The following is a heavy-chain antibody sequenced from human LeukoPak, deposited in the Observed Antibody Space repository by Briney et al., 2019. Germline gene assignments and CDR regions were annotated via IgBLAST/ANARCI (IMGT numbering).Heavy chain of an antibody. CDR1: GGTFSSYA. J-gene: IGHJ3*02. CDR3: ARDRGYSYGYSGDAFDI. CDR2: IIPIFGTA. D-gene: IGHD5-18*01. Sequence: SVKVSCKASGGTFSSYAISWVRQAPGQGLEWMGGIIPIFGTANYAQKFQGRVTITADKSTSTAYMELSSLRSEDTAVYYCARDRGYSYGYSGDAFDIWGQGTMVTVSS. V-gene: IGHV1-69*06.